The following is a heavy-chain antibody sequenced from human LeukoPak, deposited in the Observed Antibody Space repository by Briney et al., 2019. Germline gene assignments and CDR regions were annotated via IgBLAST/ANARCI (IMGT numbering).Heavy chain of an antibody. Sequence: ASVKVSCKASGYTFTGYYMHWVRQAPGQGLEWMEWINLNSGGTNYAQKFQGRVTMTRDTSISTAYMELSRLRSDDTAVYYCAREGGRYCSSTSCYLYYWGQGTLVTVSS. D-gene: IGHD2-2*01. CDR3: AREGGRYCSSTSCYLYY. CDR2: INLNSGGT. V-gene: IGHV1-2*02. CDR1: GYTFTGYY. J-gene: IGHJ4*02.